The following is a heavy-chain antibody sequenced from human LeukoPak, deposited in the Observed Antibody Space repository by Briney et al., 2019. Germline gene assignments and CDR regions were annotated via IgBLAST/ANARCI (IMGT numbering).Heavy chain of an antibody. V-gene: IGHV3-7*03. CDR3: AKGRRAPLVGTITKSWIDY. J-gene: IGHJ4*02. CDR1: GFTFSTYE. CDR2: IKQDGSEK. Sequence: PGGSLRLSCAASGFTFSTYEMNWVRQAPGKGLEWVATIKQDGSEKYYVDSVKGRFTISRDNAKNSLYLQMNSLRAEDTAVYYCAKGRRAPLVGTITKSWIDYWGQGTLVTVSS. D-gene: IGHD1-7*01.